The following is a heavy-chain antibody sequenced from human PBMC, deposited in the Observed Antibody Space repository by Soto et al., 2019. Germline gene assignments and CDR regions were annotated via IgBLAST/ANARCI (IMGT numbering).Heavy chain of an antibody. V-gene: IGHV3-23*01. CDR2: ISGSGGST. D-gene: IGHD2-15*01. Sequence: GGSLRLSCAASGFTLRNYGMNWVRQAPGKGLEWVSTISGSGGSTYYADSVKGRFTISRDNSKNMLYLQMNSLRAEDTAVYYCAKDIGYCSGGSCYYFDYWGQGTLVTVSS. CDR1: GFTLRNYG. J-gene: IGHJ4*02. CDR3: AKDIGYCSGGSCYYFDY.